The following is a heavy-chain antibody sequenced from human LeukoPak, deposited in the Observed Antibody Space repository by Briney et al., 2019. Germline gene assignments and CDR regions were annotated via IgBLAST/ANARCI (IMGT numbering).Heavy chain of an antibody. CDR3: ARAGYDILTGYYYFDY. J-gene: IGHJ4*02. D-gene: IGHD3-9*01. V-gene: IGHV4-59*10. Sequence: SETLSLTCAVYGGSFSGYYWSWIRQPAGKGLEWIGRIYTSGSTNYNPSLKSRVIISVDTSKNKFSLKLSSVTAADTAVYYCARAGYDILTGYYYFDYWGQGTLVTVSS. CDR1: GGSFSGYY. CDR2: IYTSGST.